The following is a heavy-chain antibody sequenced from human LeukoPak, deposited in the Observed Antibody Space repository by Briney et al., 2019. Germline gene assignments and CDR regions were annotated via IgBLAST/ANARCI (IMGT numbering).Heavy chain of an antibody. CDR2: IYYSGST. CDR1: GGSISSYY. J-gene: IGHJ5*02. D-gene: IGHD2-15*01. V-gene: IGHV4-59*01. CDR3: AREGGTVHP. Sequence: SETLSLTCTVSGGSISSYYWSWIRQPPRKGLEWIGYIYYSGSTNYNPSLKSRVTISVDTSKNQFSLKLSSVTAADTAVYYCAREGGTVHPWGQGTLVTVSS.